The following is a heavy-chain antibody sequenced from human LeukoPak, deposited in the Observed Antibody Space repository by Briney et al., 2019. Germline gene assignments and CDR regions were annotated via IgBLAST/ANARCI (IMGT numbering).Heavy chain of an antibody. CDR2: IYYSGST. V-gene: IGHV4-31*03. CDR3: ARGAFGKITIRWYGAFDI. D-gene: IGHD3-10*01. J-gene: IGHJ3*02. CDR1: GGSISSGGYY. Sequence: PSQTLSLTCTVSGGSISSGGYYWSWIRQHPGKGLEWIGYIYYSGSTYYNPSLKSRVTISVDTSKNQFSLKLSSVTAADTAVYYCARGAFGKITIRWYGAFDIWAKGQWSPSLQ.